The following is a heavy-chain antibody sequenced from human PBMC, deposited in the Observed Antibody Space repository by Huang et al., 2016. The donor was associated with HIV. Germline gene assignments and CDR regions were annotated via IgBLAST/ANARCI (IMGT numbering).Heavy chain of an antibody. CDR1: GYTVSELS. CDR2: FGPEEGET. D-gene: IGHD2-15*01. Sequence: QVQLVESGAELKKPGASVRVSCKVSGYTVSELSLHWVRQAPEKGLEWMGGFGPEEGETIDAKGWQGRATMTEDTSTDTAYMELSSLRPEETAVYYCATSTPDVGAGVLRSAFDIWGQGTMVTVSS. CDR3: ATSTPDVGAGVLRSAFDI. J-gene: IGHJ3*02. V-gene: IGHV1-24*01.